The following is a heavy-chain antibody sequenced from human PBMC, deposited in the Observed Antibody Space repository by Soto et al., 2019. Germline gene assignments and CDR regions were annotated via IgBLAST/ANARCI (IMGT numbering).Heavy chain of an antibody. CDR2: IIPIFGTA. D-gene: IGHD3-22*01. J-gene: IGHJ4*02. Sequence: QVQLVQSGAEVKKPGSSVKVSCKASGGTFSSYAISWVRQAPGQGLEWMGGIIPIFGTANYAQKFQGRVMITADESTSTAYMELSSLRSEDTAVYYCAIPALYYYDSSGYFDYWGQGTLVTVSS. CDR3: AIPALYYYDSSGYFDY. V-gene: IGHV1-69*01. CDR1: GGTFSSYA.